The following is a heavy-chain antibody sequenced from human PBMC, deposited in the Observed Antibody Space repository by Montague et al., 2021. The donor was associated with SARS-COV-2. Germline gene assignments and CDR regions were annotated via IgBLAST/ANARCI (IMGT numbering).Heavy chain of an antibody. CDR2: IYHTGST. CDR3: AGDRGLGSRGAGYIDL. J-gene: IGHJ2*01. D-gene: IGHD1-26*01. V-gene: IGHV4-31*03. CDR1: GGSITSGGYY. Sequence: TLSLTCTVSGGSITSGGYYWTWIRQHPGKGLEWIGYIYHTGSTYYNPSLQSRLRTSVDTSKNEFSLKLTSVTAADTAIYYCAGDRGLGSRGAGYIDLWGRGTLDTGSS.